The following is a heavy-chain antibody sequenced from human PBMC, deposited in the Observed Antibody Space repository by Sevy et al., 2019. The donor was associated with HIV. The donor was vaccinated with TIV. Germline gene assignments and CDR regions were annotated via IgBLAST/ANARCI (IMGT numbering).Heavy chain of an antibody. CDR2: FYWDDDK. J-gene: IGHJ4*02. CDR1: GFSLSTQGMG. Sequence: SGATLVNPTQTLTLTCTFSGFSLSTQGMGVGWIRQPPGKALEWLALFYWDDDKRYSPSLGSRLTITKDTSKNHVFLIMTNMDPVDTGTYYCARSQKKSGLYFFDYWGQGTLVTVSS. CDR3: ARSQKKSGLYFFDY. D-gene: IGHD3-3*01. V-gene: IGHV2-5*02.